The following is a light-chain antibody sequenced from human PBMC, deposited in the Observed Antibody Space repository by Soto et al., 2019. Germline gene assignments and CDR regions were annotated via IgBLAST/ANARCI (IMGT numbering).Light chain of an antibody. CDR3: QQYGTSPET. CDR2: GAS. CDR1: QSVSSSD. Sequence: EIVLTQSPGSLSLSPGERATLSCRASQSVSSSDLARYQQKPGQAPRLLIYGASSRATGIPDRFSGSGSGTDFTLIISRLEPEDFAVYYCQQYGTSPETFGQGTKLEIK. J-gene: IGKJ2*01. V-gene: IGKV3-20*01.